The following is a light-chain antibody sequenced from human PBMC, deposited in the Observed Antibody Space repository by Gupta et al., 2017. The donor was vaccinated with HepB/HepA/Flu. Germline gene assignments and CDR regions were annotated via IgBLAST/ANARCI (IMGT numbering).Light chain of an antibody. CDR2: QDD. V-gene: IGLV3-1*01. J-gene: IGLJ2*01. CDR1: DLGARY. Sequence: YEVTQPPSVSVSPGQTSSITCSGDDLGARYTSWYQQTPGRPPVLVIYQDDKRPSGIPERFPGSKSENTATLTISGTQAMDEADYYCQAWDSRSTGVFGGGTKLTVL. CDR3: QAWDSRSTGV.